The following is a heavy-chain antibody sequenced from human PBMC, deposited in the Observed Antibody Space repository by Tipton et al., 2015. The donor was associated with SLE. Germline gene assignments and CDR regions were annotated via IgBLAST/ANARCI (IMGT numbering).Heavy chain of an antibody. CDR2: IYYSGST. V-gene: IGHV4-59*01. Sequence: TLSLTFAVSGASISSSYWIWIRQPPGKGLEWIGYIYYSGSTNYNPSLKSRVTISVDTSKTQFSLKLSSVTAADTAVYYCARGRASMVQKDWGQGTLVTVSS. J-gene: IGHJ4*02. D-gene: IGHD3-10*01. CDR1: GASISSSY. CDR3: ARGRASMVQKD.